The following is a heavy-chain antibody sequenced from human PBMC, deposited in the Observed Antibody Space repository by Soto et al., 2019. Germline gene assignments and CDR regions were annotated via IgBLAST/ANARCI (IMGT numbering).Heavy chain of an antibody. CDR3: AREAATVVTTRGGEAFDI. CDR1: GGSISSSNW. V-gene: IGHV4-4*02. CDR2: IYHSGST. J-gene: IGHJ3*02. Sequence: SETLSLTCAVSGGSISSSNWWSWVRQPPGKGLEWIGEIYHSGSTNYNPSLKSRVTISVDKSKNQFSLKLSSVTAANTAVYYCAREAATVVTTRGGEAFDIWGQGTMVTVSS. D-gene: IGHD4-17*01.